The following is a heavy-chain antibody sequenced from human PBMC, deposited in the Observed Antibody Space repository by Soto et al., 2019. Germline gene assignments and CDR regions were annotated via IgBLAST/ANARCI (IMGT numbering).Heavy chain of an antibody. Sequence: SETLSLTCTVSGGSISSSSYYWGWIRQPPGKGLEWIGSIYYSGSTYYNPSLKSRVTISVDTSKNQFSLKLSSVTAADTAVYYCARYLQADGYCSGGSCYLDGGWFDPWGQGTLVTVSS. CDR3: ARYLQADGYCSGGSCYLDGGWFDP. CDR1: GGSISSSSYY. J-gene: IGHJ5*02. D-gene: IGHD2-15*01. CDR2: IYYSGST. V-gene: IGHV4-39*01.